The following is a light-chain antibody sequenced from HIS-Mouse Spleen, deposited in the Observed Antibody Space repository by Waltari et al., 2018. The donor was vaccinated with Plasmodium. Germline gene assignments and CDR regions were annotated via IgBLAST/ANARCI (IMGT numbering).Light chain of an antibody. Sequence: SYELTQPPSVSVSPGQTASITCSGDKLGDKYACWYQQKPGQSPVLVLYQDSKGPSGIPARFSGANSGNTATLTISGTQAMDEADYYCQAWDSSSVVFGGGTKLTVL. CDR3: QAWDSSSVV. CDR2: QDS. V-gene: IGLV3-1*01. J-gene: IGLJ2*01. CDR1: KLGDKY.